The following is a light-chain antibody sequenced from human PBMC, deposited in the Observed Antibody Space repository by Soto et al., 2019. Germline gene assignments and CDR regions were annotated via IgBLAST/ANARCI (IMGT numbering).Light chain of an antibody. J-gene: IGLJ3*02. CDR3: AAWDDSLSKV. CDR2: DSY. CDR1: ISSIGSNF. Sequence: QSVLTQPPSVSAAPGQTVTISCSGSISSIGSNFVSWYQQLPGTAPKLLIYDSYKRPSGIPERFSGSKSGTSASLAISGLRSEDEADYYCAAWDDSLSKVFGGGTKVTVL. V-gene: IGLV1-51*01.